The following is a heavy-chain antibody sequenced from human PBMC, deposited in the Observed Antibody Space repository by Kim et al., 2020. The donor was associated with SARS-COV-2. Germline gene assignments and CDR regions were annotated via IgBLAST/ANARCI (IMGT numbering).Heavy chain of an antibody. Sequence: GGSLRLSCAASGFIFSSYWMSWVRQAPGKGLEWVANIKQDGSEKYYVDSVKGRFTISRDNAKNSLYLQMNSLRAEDTAVYYCASEYFDWSQGAFDIWGQG. CDR1: GFIFSSYW. V-gene: IGHV3-7*05. D-gene: IGHD3-9*01. J-gene: IGHJ3*02. CDR3: ASEYFDWSQGAFDI. CDR2: IKQDGSEK.